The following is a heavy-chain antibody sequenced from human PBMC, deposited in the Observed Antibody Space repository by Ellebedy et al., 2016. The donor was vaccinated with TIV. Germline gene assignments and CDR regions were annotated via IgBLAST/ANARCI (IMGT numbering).Heavy chain of an antibody. J-gene: IGHJ5*02. CDR1: GFSFRSYW. Sequence: PGGSLRLSCAASGFSFRSYWMSWVRQAPGKGLEWVANIYQDGSFRYYVDSVKGRFTISSDNANNALFLQMNSLRAEDTALYYCARRGSYGDYAVQVNSWLDRWGRGTLVTVSS. D-gene: IGHD3-16*01. CDR3: ARRGSYGDYAVQVNSWLDR. V-gene: IGHV3-7*01. CDR2: IYQDGSFR.